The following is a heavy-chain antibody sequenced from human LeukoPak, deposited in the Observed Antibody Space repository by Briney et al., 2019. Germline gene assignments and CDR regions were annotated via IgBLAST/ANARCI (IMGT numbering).Heavy chain of an antibody. CDR1: GFTFSSYG. D-gene: IGHD3-9*01. V-gene: IGHV3-30*18. J-gene: IGHJ4*02. CDR3: AKQADMSY. Sequence: PGRSLRLSCAASGFTFSSYGMHWVRQAPGKGLEWVAVISYDGSNKYYADSVKGRFTISRDNSKNTLYLQMNSLRAEDTAAYYCAKQADMSYWGQGTLVTVSS. CDR2: ISYDGSNK.